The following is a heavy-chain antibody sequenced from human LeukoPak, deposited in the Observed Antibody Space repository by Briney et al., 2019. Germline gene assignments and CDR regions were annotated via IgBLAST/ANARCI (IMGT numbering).Heavy chain of an antibody. CDR3: ARRSSSSGYYYYMDV. V-gene: IGHV4-34*01. CDR1: GGSFSGYY. D-gene: IGHD6-6*01. CDR2: INHSGSA. J-gene: IGHJ6*03. Sequence: SETLSLTCAVYGGSFSGYYWTWIRRPPGKGLEWIGEINHSGSANYNPSLRSRVTISVDTSKNQFFLKLTSLTAADTAVFYCARRSSSSGYYYYMDVWGKGTTVTVSS.